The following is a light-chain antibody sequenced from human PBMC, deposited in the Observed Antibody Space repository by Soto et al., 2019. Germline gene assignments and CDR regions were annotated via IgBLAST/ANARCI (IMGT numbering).Light chain of an antibody. V-gene: IGKV3-20*01. CDR2: GAS. CDR1: QSVSSSY. CDR3: QQYNSAPPMYT. J-gene: IGKJ2*01. Sequence: EIVLTQSPDTLSLSPGERATLSCRASQSVSSSYVAWYQQRPGQAPRLLIYGASSRATGIPDRFSGSGSGTDFTLTISRLEPEEFAGYYWQQYNSAPPMYTFGQGTKLEI.